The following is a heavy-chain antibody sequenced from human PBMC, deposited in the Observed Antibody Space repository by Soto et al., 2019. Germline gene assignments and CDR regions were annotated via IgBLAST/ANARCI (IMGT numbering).Heavy chain of an antibody. V-gene: IGHV4-31*03. J-gene: IGHJ4*02. CDR1: GGSISSGGYY. CDR3: ARLWGRAYAFWSGYKLPDY. D-gene: IGHD3-3*01. Sequence: SDTLSLTCTVSGGSISSGGYYWSWIRQHPGKGLEWIGYIYYSGSTYYNPSLKSRVTISVDTSKNQFSLKLSSVTAADTAVYYCARLWGRAYAFWSGYKLPDYWRQGTPVPVS. CDR2: IYYSGST.